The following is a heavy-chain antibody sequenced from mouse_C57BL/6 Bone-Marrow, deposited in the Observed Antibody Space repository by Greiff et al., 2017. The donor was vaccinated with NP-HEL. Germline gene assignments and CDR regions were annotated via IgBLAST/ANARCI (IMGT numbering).Heavy chain of an antibody. J-gene: IGHJ3*01. CDR1: GYTFTSYW. CDR2: IYPGSGST. Sequence: QVQLQQPGAELVKPGASVKMSCKASGYTFTSYWITWVKQRPGQGLEWIGDIYPGSGSTNYNEKFKSKATLTVDTSSSTAYMQLSSLTSEDSAVYYCARGAYYYGSSYSFAYWGQGTLVTVSA. V-gene: IGHV1-55*01. D-gene: IGHD1-1*01. CDR3: ARGAYYYGSSYSFAY.